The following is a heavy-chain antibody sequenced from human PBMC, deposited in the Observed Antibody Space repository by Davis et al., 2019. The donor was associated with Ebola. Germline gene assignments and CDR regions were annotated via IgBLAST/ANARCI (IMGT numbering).Heavy chain of an antibody. Sequence: GGSLRLSCAASGFTFSGSAMHWVRQAPGKGLEWVAVIWYDGSNKYYADSVKGRFTISRDNSKNTLYLQMNSLRAEDTAVYYCAKDRDRTAKGVYFDYWGQGTLVTVSS. CDR3: AKDRDRTAKGVYFDY. CDR1: GFTFSGSA. D-gene: IGHD3-16*01. CDR2: IWYDGSNK. J-gene: IGHJ4*02. V-gene: IGHV3-33*06.